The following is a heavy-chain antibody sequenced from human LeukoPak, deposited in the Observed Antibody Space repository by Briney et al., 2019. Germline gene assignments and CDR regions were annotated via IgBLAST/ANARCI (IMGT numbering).Heavy chain of an antibody. J-gene: IGHJ3*02. CDR2: INHSGST. Sequence: SETLSLTCTVSGGSISSYYWSWIRQPPGKGLEWIGEINHSGSTYYNPSLKSRVTISVDTSKNQFSLKLSSVTAADTAVYYCARDLEGDDSSGYTFWDIWGQGTMVTVSS. D-gene: IGHD3-22*01. V-gene: IGHV4-59*12. CDR3: ARDLEGDDSSGYTFWDI. CDR1: GGSISSYY.